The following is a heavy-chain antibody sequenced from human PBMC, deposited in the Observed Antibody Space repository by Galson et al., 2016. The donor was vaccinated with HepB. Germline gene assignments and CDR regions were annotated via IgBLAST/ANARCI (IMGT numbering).Heavy chain of an antibody. CDR1: GYTFTGYY. Sequence: SVKVSCKASGYTFTGYYMYWVRQTPGQGPEWMGWINPSSGGTKYAQKFQGRVTMTRDTSISTAYMELSSLKSDDTAVYYCARDLVPRPLYYQAMDVWGQGTTVTVSS. J-gene: IGHJ6*02. CDR3: ARDLVPRPLYYQAMDV. D-gene: IGHD6-6*01. V-gene: IGHV1-2*02. CDR2: INPSSGGT.